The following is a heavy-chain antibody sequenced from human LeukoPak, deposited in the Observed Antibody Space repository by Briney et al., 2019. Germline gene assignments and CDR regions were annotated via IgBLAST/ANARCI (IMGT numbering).Heavy chain of an antibody. V-gene: IGHV1-18*01. CDR1: VGTFSSYA. CDR3: ARGNEFEHYYDSRLPLGDWFDP. J-gene: IGHJ5*02. CDR2: ISAYNGNT. D-gene: IGHD3-22*01. Sequence: ASVKVSCKASVGTFSSYAISWVRQSPGQGLEWMGWISAYNGNTNYAQKLQGRVTMTTDTSTSTAYMELSSLRSEDTAVYYCARGNEFEHYYDSRLPLGDWFDPWGQGTLVTVSS.